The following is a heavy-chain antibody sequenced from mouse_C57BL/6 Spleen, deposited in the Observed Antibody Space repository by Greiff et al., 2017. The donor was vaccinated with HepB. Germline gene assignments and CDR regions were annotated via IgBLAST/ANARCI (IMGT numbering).Heavy chain of an antibody. CDR3: AVDTSGSHSAMES. Sequence: QVQLQQSGAELAKPGASVKLSCKASGYTFTSYWMHWVKQRPGQGLEWIGYINPSSGYTKYNQKFKDKATLTADKSSSTAYMQLSSLTYEDSAVSFSAVDTSGSHSAMESSGHGTSLTVSS. J-gene: IGHJ4*01. CDR1: GYTFTSYW. CDR2: INPSSGYT. V-gene: IGHV1-7*01. D-gene: IGHD3-2*01.